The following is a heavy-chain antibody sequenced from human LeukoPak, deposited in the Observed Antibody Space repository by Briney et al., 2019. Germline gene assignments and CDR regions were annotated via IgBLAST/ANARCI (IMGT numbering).Heavy chain of an antibody. CDR1: GFTFSSYS. V-gene: IGHV3-21*01. CDR2: ISSSSSYI. CDR3: ARGFFDCSSTSCHLDYFDY. J-gene: IGHJ4*02. Sequence: PGGSLSLSCAASGFTFSSYSMNWVRQAPGKGLEWVSSISSSSSYIYYADSVKGRFTISRDNAKNSLYLQMNSLRAEDTAVYYCARGFFDCSSTSCHLDYFDYWGQGTLVTVSS. D-gene: IGHD2-2*01.